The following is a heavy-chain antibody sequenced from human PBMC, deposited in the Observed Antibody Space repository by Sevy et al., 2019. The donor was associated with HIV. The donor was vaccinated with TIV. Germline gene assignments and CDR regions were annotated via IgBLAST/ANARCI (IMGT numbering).Heavy chain of an antibody. J-gene: IGHJ4*02. V-gene: IGHV3-48*01. CDR1: GFTFSSYS. CDR3: ARDEQTYGDYDYFDY. CDR2: IRSSSSSI. Sequence: GGSLRLSCAASGFTFSSYSMHWVRQAPGKVLEWVSYIRSSSSSIFYADSVKGRFTISRDNAKKSLYLQMNSLTAVDTAVYYCARDEQTYGDYDYFDYWGQGTLVTVSS. D-gene: IGHD4-17*01.